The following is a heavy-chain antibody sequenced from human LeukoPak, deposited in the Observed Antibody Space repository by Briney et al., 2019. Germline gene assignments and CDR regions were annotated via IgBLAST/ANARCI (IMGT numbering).Heavy chain of an antibody. CDR2: INPNSGGT. V-gene: IGHV1-2*02. D-gene: IGHD3-3*01. CDR3: AGTYYDFWSGYYTLDY. J-gene: IGHJ4*02. Sequence: GASVKVSCKASGYTFTGYYMHWVRQAPGQGLEWMGWINPNSGGTNHAQKFQGRVTMTRDTSISTAYMELSRLRSDDTAVYYCAGTYYDFWSGYYTLDYWGQGTLVTVSS. CDR1: GYTFTGYY.